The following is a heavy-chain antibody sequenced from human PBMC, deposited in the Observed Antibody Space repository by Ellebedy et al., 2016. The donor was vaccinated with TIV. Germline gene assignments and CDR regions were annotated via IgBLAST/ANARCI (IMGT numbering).Heavy chain of an antibody. CDR3: AREGMLERPLDY. CDR2: IKQDGSTM. V-gene: IGHV3-7*03. Sequence: GESLKISXAASGITFSNYWMAWVRQAPGKGLEWLASIKQDGSTMFYMDSVKGRFTVSRDNAKNSMYLQMNSLRPEDTAVYYCAREGMLERPLDYWGQGTLVTVSS. CDR1: GITFSNYW. J-gene: IGHJ4*02. D-gene: IGHD1-1*01.